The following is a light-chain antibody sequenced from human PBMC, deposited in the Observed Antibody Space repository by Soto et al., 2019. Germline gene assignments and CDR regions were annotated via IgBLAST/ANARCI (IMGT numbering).Light chain of an antibody. Sequence: QSVLTQPASVSGSPGQSITISCTGTSSDVGGYNYVSWYQQHPGKAPKLLIYEVSHRPSGVSNRFSGSKSGNTAYLTISGIKAEDEVDYYCSLYKISSIDYVFGTGTKLTVL. CDR2: EVS. J-gene: IGLJ1*01. V-gene: IGLV2-14*01. CDR1: SSDVGGYNY. CDR3: SLYKISSIDYV.